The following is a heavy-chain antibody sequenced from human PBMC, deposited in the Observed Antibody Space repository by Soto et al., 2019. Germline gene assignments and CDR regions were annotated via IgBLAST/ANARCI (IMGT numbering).Heavy chain of an antibody. CDR2: INPSGGST. J-gene: IGHJ6*02. D-gene: IGHD3-3*01. CDR3: ARAVNPQLRFLEWLFHLNGMDV. CDR1: GYTFTSYY. V-gene: IGHV1-46*01. Sequence: GASVKVSCKASGYTFTSYYMHWVRQAPGQGLEWMGIINPSGGSTSYAQKFQGRVTMTRDTSTSTVYMELSSLRSEDTAVYYCARAVNPQLRFLEWLFHLNGMDVWGQGTTVTVSS.